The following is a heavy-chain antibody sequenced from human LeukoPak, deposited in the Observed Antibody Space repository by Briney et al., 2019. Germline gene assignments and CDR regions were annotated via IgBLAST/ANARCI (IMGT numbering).Heavy chain of an antibody. J-gene: IGHJ6*02. CDR3: AADTGTAMGPYCYYYGMDV. Sequence: ASVKVSCKASGFTFTSSAVQWVRQARGQRLEWIGWIVVGSGNTNYAQKFQERVTITRDMSTSTAYMELSSLRSEDTAVYYCAADTGTAMGPYCYYYGMDVWGQGTTVTVSS. D-gene: IGHD5-18*01. CDR1: GFTFTSSA. V-gene: IGHV1-58*01. CDR2: IVVGSGNT.